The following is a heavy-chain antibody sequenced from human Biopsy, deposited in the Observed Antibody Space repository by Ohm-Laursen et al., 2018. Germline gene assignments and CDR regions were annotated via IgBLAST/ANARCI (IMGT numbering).Heavy chain of an antibody. CDR1: GFTLSSYS. Sequence: GSLRLSCSATGFTLSSYSMNWVRQTPGKGLEWVSTISSSSDNIYYVDSVKGRFTISRDNSKNTLYLQMNSLRAEDTAVYYCAKEEPPQGYDFWSGHYYYFDYWGQGTLVTVSS. CDR2: ISSSSDNI. J-gene: IGHJ4*02. V-gene: IGHV3-21*04. D-gene: IGHD3-3*01. CDR3: AKEEPPQGYDFWSGHYYYFDY.